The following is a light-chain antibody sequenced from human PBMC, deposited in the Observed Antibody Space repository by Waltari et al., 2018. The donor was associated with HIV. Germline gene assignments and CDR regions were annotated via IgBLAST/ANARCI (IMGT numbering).Light chain of an antibody. CDR2: EVS. CDR1: SSNIGTYNL. J-gene: IGLJ3*02. CDR3: CSYAGSSTLV. Sequence: QSALTQPASVSGSPGQSITISCTGTSSNIGTYNLVSWHQQHPGKAPKTLLYEVSQRPSGVSNRCAGSKSGNTASLTISGLQAEDEADYYCCSYAGSSTLVFGGGTKVTVL. V-gene: IGLV2-23*02.